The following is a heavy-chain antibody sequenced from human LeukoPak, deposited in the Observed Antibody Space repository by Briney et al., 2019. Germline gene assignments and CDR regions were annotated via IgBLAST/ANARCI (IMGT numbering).Heavy chain of an antibody. CDR2: IYYSGST. J-gene: IGHJ3*02. CDR3: ARAYSSSSGRDAFDS. Sequence: PSETLSLTCTVSGGSISSYYWSWIRQPPGKGLEWIGYIYYSGSTNYNPSLKSRVTISVDTSKNQFSLKLSSVTAADTAVYYCARAYSSSSGRDAFDSWGLGTLVTVSS. V-gene: IGHV4-59*01. D-gene: IGHD6-6*01. CDR1: GGSISSYY.